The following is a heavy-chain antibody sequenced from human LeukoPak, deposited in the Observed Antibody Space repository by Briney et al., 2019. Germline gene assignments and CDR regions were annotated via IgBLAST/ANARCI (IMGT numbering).Heavy chain of an antibody. V-gene: IGHV3-23*01. D-gene: IGHD5-24*01. CDR2: ISGSGGST. J-gene: IGHJ4*02. CDR3: AKGGDGYNYYFDY. Sequence: GGSLRLSCAASGFTFSSYGMSWVRQAPGKGPEWVSAISGSGGSTYYADSVKGRFTISRDNSKNTLYLQMSSLRAEDTAVYYCAKGGDGYNYYFDYWGQETLVTVSS. CDR1: GFTFSSYG.